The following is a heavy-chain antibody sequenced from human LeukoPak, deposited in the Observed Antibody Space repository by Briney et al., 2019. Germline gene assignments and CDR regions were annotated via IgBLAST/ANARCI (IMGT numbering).Heavy chain of an antibody. CDR1: GFNFRSYG. CDR2: IWYDGSNK. Sequence: PGRSLRLSCAASGFNFRSYGMHWVRQAPGKGLEWVAIIWYDGSNKYHADSVKGRFTISRDNSKNTLFLQMDSLRAEDTAVYYCARSHPGTTVDGYWGQGTLATVSS. D-gene: IGHD6-19*01. V-gene: IGHV3-33*01. CDR3: ARSHPGTTVDGY. J-gene: IGHJ4*02.